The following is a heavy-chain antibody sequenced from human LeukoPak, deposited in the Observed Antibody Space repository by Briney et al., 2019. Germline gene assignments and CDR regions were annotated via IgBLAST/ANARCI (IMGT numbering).Heavy chain of an antibody. CDR1: GFTFSSYS. CDR2: ISSSSSYI. D-gene: IGHD3-22*01. V-gene: IGHV3-21*01. CDR3: ARGGYYDSSGYHGAFDI. Sequence: PGGSLRLSCAASGFTFSSYSMNWVRQAPGKGLEWVSSISSSSSYIYYADSVKGRFTISRDNSKNTLYLQMNSLRAEDTAVYYCARGGYYDSSGYHGAFDIWGQGTMVTVSS. J-gene: IGHJ3*02.